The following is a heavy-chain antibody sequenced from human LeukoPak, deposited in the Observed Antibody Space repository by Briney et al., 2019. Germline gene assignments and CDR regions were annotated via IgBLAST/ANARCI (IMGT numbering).Heavy chain of an antibody. CDR1: GFIFSSYG. J-gene: IGHJ4*02. Sequence: GGSLRLSCAASGFIFSSYGMSWVRQAPGKGLEWVSGISGRGGATYSADSGKGRLTISRDNSKNTLYLHMNSLRAEDTAIYYCAKSQSLLSLGGPFDSWGQGTLVTVSS. CDR3: AKSQSLLSLGGPFDS. D-gene: IGHD3-16*01. V-gene: IGHV3-23*01. CDR2: ISGRGGAT.